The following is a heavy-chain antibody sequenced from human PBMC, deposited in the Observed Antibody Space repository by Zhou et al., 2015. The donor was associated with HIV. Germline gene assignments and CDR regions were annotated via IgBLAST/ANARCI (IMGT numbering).Heavy chain of an antibody. CDR2: INTNTGNP. V-gene: IGHV7-4-1*01. Sequence: QVQLVQSGAEVKKPGSSVKVSCKASGGTFSSYAISWVRQAPGQGLEWMGWINTNTGNPTYAQGFTGRFVFSLDTSVSTAYLQICSLKAEDTAVYYCASPRDGYNSFPVDWGQGTLVTVSS. CDR1: GGTFSSYA. J-gene: IGHJ4*02. D-gene: IGHD5-24*01. CDR3: ASPRDGYNSFPVD.